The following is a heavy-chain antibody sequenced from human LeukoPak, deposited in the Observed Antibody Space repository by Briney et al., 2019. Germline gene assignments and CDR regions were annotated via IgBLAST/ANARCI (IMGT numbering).Heavy chain of an antibody. V-gene: IGHV3-21*01. CDR1: GFTFSSYS. CDR2: ISSSSSYI. Sequence: DPGGSLRLSCAASGFTFSSYSMNWVRQAPGKGLEWVSSISSSSSYIYYTDSVKGRFTISRDNAKNSLYLQMNSLRAEDTAVYYCARASIGGLVLGDYWGQGILVTVSS. D-gene: IGHD2-15*01. CDR3: ARASIGGLVLGDY. J-gene: IGHJ4*02.